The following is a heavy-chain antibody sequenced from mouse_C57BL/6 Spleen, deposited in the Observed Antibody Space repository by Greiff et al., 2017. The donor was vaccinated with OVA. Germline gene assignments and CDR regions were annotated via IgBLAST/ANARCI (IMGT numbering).Heavy chain of an antibody. CDR1: GYTFTSYL. V-gene: IGHV1-64*01. Sequence: QVQLQQPGAELVKPGASVKLSCKASGYTFTSYLMHWVKQRPGQGLEWIGMIHPNSGSTNYNEKFKSKATLTVAKSSSTAYMQLSSLTSEDSAVYNCASCTVPWYFDVWGTGTTVTVSS. D-gene: IGHD1-1*01. CDR2: IHPNSGST. J-gene: IGHJ1*03. CDR3: ASCTVPWYFDV.